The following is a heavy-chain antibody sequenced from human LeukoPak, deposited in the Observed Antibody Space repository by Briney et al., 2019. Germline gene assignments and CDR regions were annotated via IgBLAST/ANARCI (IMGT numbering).Heavy chain of an antibody. Sequence: PGGPLRLSCAASGFTFSTFAMHWVRQAPGKGLEWVAVILDDGSNKYYADSVKGRFTISRDNSKNTLYLQMNSLRAEDTAVYYCAREFRLLLWFGELAYWGQGTLVTVSS. D-gene: IGHD3-10*01. CDR3: AREFRLLLWFGELAY. V-gene: IGHV3-30*04. CDR2: ILDDGSNK. J-gene: IGHJ4*02. CDR1: GFTFSTFA.